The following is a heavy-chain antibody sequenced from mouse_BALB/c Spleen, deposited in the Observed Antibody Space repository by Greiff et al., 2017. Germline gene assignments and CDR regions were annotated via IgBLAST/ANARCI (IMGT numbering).Heavy chain of an antibody. J-gene: IGHJ3*01. CDR2: ISSGGSYT. V-gene: IGHV5-6-4*01. CDR3: TREGYGIFAY. Sequence: EVMLVESGGGLVKPGGSLKLSCAASGFTFSSYTMSWVRQTPEKRLEWVATISSGGSYTYYPDSVKGRFTISRDNAKNTLYLQMSSLKSEDTAMYYCTREGYGIFAYWGQGTLVTVSA. CDR1: GFTFSSYT. D-gene: IGHD2-10*02.